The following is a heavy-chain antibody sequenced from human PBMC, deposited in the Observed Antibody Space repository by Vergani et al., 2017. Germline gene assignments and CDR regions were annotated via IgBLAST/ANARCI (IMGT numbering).Heavy chain of an antibody. CDR2: INPSGGHT. CDR3: ARGYYGILTGYRY. Sequence: QVQVVQSGAEVKKSGASVKVSCKTSGYTFSNSYMHWVRQAPGQGLEWMGIINPSGGHTNYAQKFQGRVTMTRDTSTSTVYMELSSLRYEDTAIYYCARGYYGILTGYRYWGQGTLVTVSA. CDR1: GYTFSNSY. J-gene: IGHJ4*02. V-gene: IGHV1-46*03. D-gene: IGHD3-9*01.